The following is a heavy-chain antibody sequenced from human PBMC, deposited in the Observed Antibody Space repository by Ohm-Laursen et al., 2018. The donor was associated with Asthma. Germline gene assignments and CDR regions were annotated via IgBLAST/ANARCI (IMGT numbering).Heavy chain of an antibody. J-gene: IGHJ6*02. CDR2: ISGSSRYI. D-gene: IGHD3-3*01. CDR3: ARDYKITIFGVAAYYYYGMDV. CDR1: GFTFSNYA. V-gene: IGHV3-21*01. Sequence: GSLRLSCSASGFTFSNYAMHWVRQAPGKGLEWVSSISGSSRYIYYTDSVKDRFTISRDNAKRSLYLQMNSLRAEDTAVYYCARDYKITIFGVAAYYYYGMDVWGQGTTVTVSS.